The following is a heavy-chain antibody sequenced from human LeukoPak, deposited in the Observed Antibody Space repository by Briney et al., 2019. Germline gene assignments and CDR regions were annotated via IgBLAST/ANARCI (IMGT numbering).Heavy chain of an antibody. D-gene: IGHD3-3*01. CDR3: ARESAGYDFWSGYYWHAFDI. V-gene: IGHV3-30-3*01. CDR2: ISYDGSNK. J-gene: IGHJ3*02. CDR1: GFTFSSYA. Sequence: GGSLRLSCAASGFTFSSYAMHWVRQAPGKGLEWVAVISYDGSNKYYADSVKGRFTISRDNSKNTLYLQMNSLRAEDTAVYYCARESAGYDFWSGYYWHAFDIWGQGTMVTVSS.